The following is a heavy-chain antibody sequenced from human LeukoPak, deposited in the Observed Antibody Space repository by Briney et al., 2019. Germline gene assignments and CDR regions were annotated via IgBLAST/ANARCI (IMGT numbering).Heavy chain of an antibody. V-gene: IGHV4-4*07. J-gene: IGHJ4*02. D-gene: IGHD1-26*01. Sequence: SETLSLTCTVSGGSISSYYWSWIRQPPGKGLEWIGRIYTSGNTNYNPSLKSRVTMSVDTSKNQFSLKLNSVTAADTAVYYCARSEVGITKQWDNWGQGTLVTVS. CDR3: ARSEVGITKQWDN. CDR2: IYTSGNT. CDR1: GGSISSYY.